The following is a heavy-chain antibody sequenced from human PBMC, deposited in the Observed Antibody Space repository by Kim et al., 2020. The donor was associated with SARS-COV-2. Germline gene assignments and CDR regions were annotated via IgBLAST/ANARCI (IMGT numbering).Heavy chain of an antibody. J-gene: IGHJ6*02. V-gene: IGHV1-69*13. CDR2: IIPVFGTA. D-gene: IGHD2-15*01. Sequence: SVKVSCKVFGDTFNSYAISWVRQAPGQGLEWVGGIIPVFGTATYAQMFQDRVAITADAYTTTAYMEVSSLRSDDTAVYFCVRGDDKDIALDSTDRYGMDVWGQGTAVTVSS. CDR1: GDTFNSYA. CDR3: VRGDDKDIALDSTDRYGMDV.